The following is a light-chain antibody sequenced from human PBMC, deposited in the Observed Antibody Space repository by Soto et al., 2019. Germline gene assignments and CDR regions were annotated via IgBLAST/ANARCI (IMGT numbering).Light chain of an antibody. Sequence: DIQMTQSPSSLSASVGDRVTITCRASQSISSYLNWYQQKPGKAPKLLIYAASSLHSGVPSRFSGSGSGTDFTLIISSLQPEDFATYYCQQSYSTLGTFGQGIKLEIK. CDR1: QSISSY. V-gene: IGKV1-39*01. CDR3: QQSYSTLGT. J-gene: IGKJ2*01. CDR2: AAS.